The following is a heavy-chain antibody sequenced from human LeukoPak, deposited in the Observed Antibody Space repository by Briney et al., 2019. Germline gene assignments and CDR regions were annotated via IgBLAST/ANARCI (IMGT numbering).Heavy chain of an antibody. CDR2: INHSGST. CDR1: GGSFSGYY. J-gene: IGHJ4*02. Sequence: SETLSLTCAVYGGSFSGYYWSWIRQPPGKGLEWIGEINHSGSTNYNPSLKSRVTISVDTSKNQFSLKLSSVTAADTAVYYCARGRVSLDYWGQGTLVTVSS. CDR3: ARGRVSLDY. V-gene: IGHV4-34*01. D-gene: IGHD6-6*01.